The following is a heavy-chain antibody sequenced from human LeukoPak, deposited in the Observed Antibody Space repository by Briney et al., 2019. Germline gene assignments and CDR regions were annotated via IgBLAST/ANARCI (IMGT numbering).Heavy chain of an antibody. Sequence: HPGGSLRLSCAASGFTFSSYGMHWVRQAPGKGLEWVAVISYDGSNKYYADSVKGRFTISRDNSKNTLYLQMNSLRAEDTAVYYCAKGGVWSGYSYYYYGMDVWGQGTTVTVSS. CDR1: GFTFSSYG. D-gene: IGHD3-3*01. CDR3: AKGGVWSGYSYYYYGMDV. J-gene: IGHJ6*02. V-gene: IGHV3-30*18. CDR2: ISYDGSNK.